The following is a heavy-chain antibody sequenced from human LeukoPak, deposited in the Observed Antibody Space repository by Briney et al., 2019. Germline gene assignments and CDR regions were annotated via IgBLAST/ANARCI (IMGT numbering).Heavy chain of an antibody. CDR2: INPNSGGT. J-gene: IGHJ4*02. CDR3: ARDTDDSSGYYYGY. V-gene: IGHV1-2*02. Sequence: ASVKVSCKASGYTFTGYYMHWVRQAPGQGLEWMGWINPNSGGTNYAQKFQGRVTMTRDTSISTAYMELSRLRSDDAAVYYCARDTDDSSGYYYGYWGQGTLVTVSS. CDR1: GYTFTGYY. D-gene: IGHD3-22*01.